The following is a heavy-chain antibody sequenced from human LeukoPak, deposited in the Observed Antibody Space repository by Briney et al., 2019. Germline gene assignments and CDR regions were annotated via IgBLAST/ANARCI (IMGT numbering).Heavy chain of an antibody. CDR3: ARGTLRGYYGMDV. Sequence: SQTLSLTCAVSGGSISSGGYSWSWIRQPPGKGLEWIGYIYHSGCTYYNPSLKSRVTISVDRSKNQFSLKLSSVTAADTAVYYCARGTLRGYYGMDVWGQGTTVTVSS. J-gene: IGHJ6*02. V-gene: IGHV4-30-2*01. D-gene: IGHD1-1*01. CDR1: GGSISSGGYS. CDR2: IYHSGCT.